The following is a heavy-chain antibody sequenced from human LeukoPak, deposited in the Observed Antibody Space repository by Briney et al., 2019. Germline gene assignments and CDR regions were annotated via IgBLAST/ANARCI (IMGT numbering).Heavy chain of an antibody. V-gene: IGHV3-23*01. Sequence: GGSLRLSCAASGFTFSNSALNWVRQAPGKGLEWVSTIANSGDNTYYADSVKGRFTISRDNFRNTLYLQMNSLRAEDTAVYYCMKSAGKDGYRDSFDMWGQGTVVTVSS. D-gene: IGHD5-24*01. CDR2: IANSGDNT. CDR3: MKSAGKDGYRDSFDM. J-gene: IGHJ3*02. CDR1: GFTFSNSA.